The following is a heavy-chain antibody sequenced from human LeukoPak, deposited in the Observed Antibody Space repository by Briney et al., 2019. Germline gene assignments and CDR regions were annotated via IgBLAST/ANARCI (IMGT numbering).Heavy chain of an antibody. V-gene: IGHV1-69*05. Sequence: SVKVSCKASGGTLSSYAISWVRQAPGQGLEWMGGIIPIFGTANYAQKFQGRVTITTDESTSTAYMELSSLRSEDTAVYYCARGVGYGSGSYTGVNWGQGTLVSVSS. D-gene: IGHD3-10*01. CDR3: ARGVGYGSGSYTGVN. J-gene: IGHJ4*02. CDR2: IIPIFGTA. CDR1: GGTLSSYA.